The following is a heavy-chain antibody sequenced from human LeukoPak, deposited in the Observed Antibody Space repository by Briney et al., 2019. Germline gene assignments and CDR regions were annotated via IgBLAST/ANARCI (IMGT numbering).Heavy chain of an antibody. J-gene: IGHJ4*02. CDR3: ASVSYYYGSGSYYNPAYYFDY. V-gene: IGHV1-2*02. Sequence: ASVKVSCKASGYTFTGYYMHWVRQAPGQGLEWMGWINPNSGGTNYAQKFQGRVTMTRDTSISTAYMELSRLRSDDTAVYYCASVSYYYGSGSYYNPAYYFDYWGQGTLVTVSS. CDR2: INPNSGGT. D-gene: IGHD3-10*01. CDR1: GYTFTGYY.